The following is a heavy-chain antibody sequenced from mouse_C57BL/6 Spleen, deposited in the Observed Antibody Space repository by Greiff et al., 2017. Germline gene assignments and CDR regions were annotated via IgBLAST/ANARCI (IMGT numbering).Heavy chain of an antibody. CDR1: GYTFTSYW. Sequence: LQPGAELVMPGASVKLSCKASGYTFTSYWMHWVKQRPGQGLEWIGEIDPSDSYTNYNQKFKGKSTLTVDKSSSTAYMQLSSLTSEDSAVYYCSIYDGNWGAMDYWGQGTSVTVSS. D-gene: IGHD2-1*01. CDR2: IDPSDSYT. CDR3: SIYDGNWGAMDY. V-gene: IGHV1-69*01. J-gene: IGHJ4*01.